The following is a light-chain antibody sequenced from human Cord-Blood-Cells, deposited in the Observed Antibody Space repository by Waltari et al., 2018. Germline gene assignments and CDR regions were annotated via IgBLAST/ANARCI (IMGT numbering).Light chain of an antibody. CDR2: GAS. Sequence: EIVMTPSPATLAVSTGERATLSCRASHSVSSNLAWYQQKPGQAPRPLIYGASTRATGIPARCSGSGSGTEFTLTISSLQSEDFAVYYCQQYNNWPPLTFGGGTKVEIK. CDR3: QQYNNWPPLT. CDR1: HSVSSN. V-gene: IGKV3-15*01. J-gene: IGKJ4*01.